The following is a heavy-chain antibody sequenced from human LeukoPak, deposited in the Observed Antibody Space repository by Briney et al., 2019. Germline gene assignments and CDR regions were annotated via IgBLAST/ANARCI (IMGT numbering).Heavy chain of an antibody. CDR3: ARSGGYCSSTSCYGLAYGMDV. Sequence: GGSLRLSCAASGFTVSSNYMSWVRQAPGKGLEWVSVIYSGGSTYYADSVKGRFTISRDNSKNTLYLQMNSLSAEDTAVYYCARSGGYCSSTSCYGLAYGMDVWGQGTTVTVSS. CDR1: GFTVSSNY. D-gene: IGHD2-2*01. CDR2: IYSGGST. J-gene: IGHJ6*02. V-gene: IGHV3-53*01.